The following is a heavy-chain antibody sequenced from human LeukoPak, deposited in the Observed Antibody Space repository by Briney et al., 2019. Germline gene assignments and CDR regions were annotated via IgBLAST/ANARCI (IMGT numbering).Heavy chain of an antibody. V-gene: IGHV3-21*01. CDR3: ATDGQSSGWYGFDY. CDR2: ITSPVGHI. CDR1: GFTFSSYA. Sequence: GGSLRFSCAASGFTFSSYAMSWVRQAPGKGLEWVASITSPVGHIYYADSLKGRITISRDNAKSSLYLQMNSLRAEDTAVYYCATDGQSSGWYGFDYWGQGTLVTVSS. J-gene: IGHJ4*02. D-gene: IGHD6-19*01.